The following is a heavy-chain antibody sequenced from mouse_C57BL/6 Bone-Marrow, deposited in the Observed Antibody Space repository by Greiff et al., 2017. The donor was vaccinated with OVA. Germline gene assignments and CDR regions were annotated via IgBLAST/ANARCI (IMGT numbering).Heavy chain of an antibody. V-gene: IGHV1-77*01. CDR2: IGPGSGST. CDR1: GYTFTDYY. J-gene: IGHJ4*01. D-gene: IGHD2-3*01. Sequence: QVQLQQSGAELVKPGASVKISCKASGYTFTDYYINWVKQRPGQGLEWIGKIGPGSGSTYYNEKFKGKAKLTADKSSSTAYMQLSSLTSEDSAVYFCARFDGYYVQYAMDYWGQGTSVTVSS. CDR3: ARFDGYYVQYAMDY.